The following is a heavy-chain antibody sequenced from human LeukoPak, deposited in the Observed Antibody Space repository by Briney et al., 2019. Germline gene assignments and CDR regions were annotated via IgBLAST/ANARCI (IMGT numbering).Heavy chain of an antibody. V-gene: IGHV3-64*01. D-gene: IGHD4/OR15-4a*01. J-gene: IGHJ3*02. CDR1: GFTFSSYA. Sequence: GGSLRLSCAASGFTFSSYAMHWVRQAPGKGLEYVSAISSNGGSTYYANSVKGRFTISRDNSKNTLYLQTGSLRAEDMAVYYCARARGYGGLHDAFDIWGQGTMVTVSS. CDR2: ISSNGGST. CDR3: ARARGYGGLHDAFDI.